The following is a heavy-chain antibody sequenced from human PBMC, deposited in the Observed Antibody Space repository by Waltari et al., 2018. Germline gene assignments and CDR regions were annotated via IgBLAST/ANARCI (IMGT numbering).Heavy chain of an antibody. D-gene: IGHD3-22*01. Sequence: QLQLQESGPGLVKPSETLSLTCTVSGGSISSSSYYWGWIRQPPGKGLEWIGSIYYSGSTYYNPSLKSRFTISVETSKNQFSLKLSSVTAADTAVYYCAGTDYYDSSGYDKIDYWGQGTLVTVSS. CDR3: AGTDYYDSSGYDKIDY. V-gene: IGHV4-39*01. J-gene: IGHJ4*02. CDR2: IYYSGST. CDR1: GGSISSSSYY.